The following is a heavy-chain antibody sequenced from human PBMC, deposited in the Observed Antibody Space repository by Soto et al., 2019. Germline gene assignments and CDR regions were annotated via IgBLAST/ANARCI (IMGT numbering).Heavy chain of an antibody. CDR1: GYTFTSFW. D-gene: IGHD2-8*01. CDR3: ARHGPDLVLDS. J-gene: IGHJ4*02. V-gene: IGHV5-51*01. CDR2: IYPDDSDV. Sequence: PGESLKISCRAYGYTFTSFWIAWVRQMPGKGLEWMGIIYPDDSDVKYGPSFQGQVTISADKSISTAYLQWSSLKASDTAMYYCARHGPDLVLDSWGQGALVTVSS.